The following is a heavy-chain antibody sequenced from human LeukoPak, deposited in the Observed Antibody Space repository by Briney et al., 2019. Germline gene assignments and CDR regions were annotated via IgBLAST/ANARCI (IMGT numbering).Heavy chain of an antibody. V-gene: IGHV3-23*01. D-gene: IGHD1-26*01. CDR2: ISGSGGST. CDR3: AKDLGRYRNNYFDY. CDR1: GFTFSSYA. Sequence: AGGSLRLSCAASGFTFSSYAMSWVRQAPGKGLEWVSAISGSGGSTYYADSVKGRFTISRDNSKNTLYLQMNSLRAEDTAVYYCAKDLGRYRNNYFDYWGQGTLVTVSS. J-gene: IGHJ4*02.